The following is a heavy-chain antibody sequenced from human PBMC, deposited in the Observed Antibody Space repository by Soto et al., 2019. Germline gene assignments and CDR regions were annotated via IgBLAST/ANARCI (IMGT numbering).Heavy chain of an antibody. CDR1: GLTLSRYW. V-gene: IGHV3-74*01. J-gene: IGHJ4*02. D-gene: IGHD3-10*01. CDR3: LAGETNYFDF. CDR2: INSDGGTT. Sequence: EVQLVESGGGLVQPGGSLRLSCAGSGLTLSRYWMHWVRQGPGKGLVWVSRINSDGGTTTYADSVKGRFTISRDNAKNTGELQMDSLRAEDTAVYYCLAGETNYFDFWGQGTLVTVSS.